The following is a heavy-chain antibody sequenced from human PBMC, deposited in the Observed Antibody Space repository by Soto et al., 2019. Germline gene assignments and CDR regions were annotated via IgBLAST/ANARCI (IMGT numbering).Heavy chain of an antibody. CDR2: IIPIFGTA. CDR3: ARVRGYCSSTTCYTRGHDHYGMDV. V-gene: IGHV1-69*01. D-gene: IGHD2-2*02. CDR1: GGTFSDYA. Sequence: QVQLVQSGAEVKKPGSSVKVSCKASGGTFSDYAISWVRQAPGQGLEWMGEIIPIFGTANYAQNFQGRVTITADESTSTAYMELNSLRSEDTAVYYCARVRGYCSSTTCYTRGHDHYGMDVWGQGTTVTVSS. J-gene: IGHJ6*02.